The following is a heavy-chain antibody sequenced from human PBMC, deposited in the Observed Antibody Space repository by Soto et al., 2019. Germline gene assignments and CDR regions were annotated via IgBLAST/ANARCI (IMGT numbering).Heavy chain of an antibody. V-gene: IGHV4-34*01. CDR1: GGSLSASF. Sequence: TSETLSLTCSVSGGSLSASFWNWIRQPPGEGLEWIGEIHHSGISNYNPSLKSRVTMSVDTSRNQFSLKMTSVTAADTAVYYCAVTGTYNWFDPWGQGTLVTVSS. D-gene: IGHD7-27*01. J-gene: IGHJ5*02. CDR3: AVTGTYNWFDP. CDR2: IHHSGIS.